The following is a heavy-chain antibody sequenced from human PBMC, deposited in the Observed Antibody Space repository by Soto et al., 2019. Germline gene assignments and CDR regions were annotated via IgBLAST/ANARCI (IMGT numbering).Heavy chain of an antibody. Sequence: QVQLVQSGAEVKKPGASVKVSCKASGYTFTGYYMHWVRQAPGQGLEWMGWINPNSGGTNYAQKFQGRVTMTRDTSISTAYMELSRLRSDDTAVYYCARDPWPSSSWDNWFDPWGQGTLVTVSS. D-gene: IGHD6-13*01. V-gene: IGHV1-2*02. CDR1: GYTFTGYY. CDR3: ARDPWPSSSWDNWFDP. CDR2: INPNSGGT. J-gene: IGHJ5*02.